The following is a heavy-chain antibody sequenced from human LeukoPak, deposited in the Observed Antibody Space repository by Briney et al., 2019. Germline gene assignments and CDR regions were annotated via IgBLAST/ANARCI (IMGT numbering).Heavy chain of an antibody. D-gene: IGHD3-16*01. CDR1: GFTFSSYG. V-gene: IGHV3-30*18. Sequence: GGSLRLSCAASGFTFSSYGMHWVRQAPGKGVEGVAVISYDGSNKYYADSVKGRFTISRDNSKNTLYLQMNSLRAEDMAVYYCAKAPLGPRADYFDYWGQGTLVTVSS. CDR3: AKAPLGPRADYFDY. J-gene: IGHJ4*02. CDR2: ISYDGSNK.